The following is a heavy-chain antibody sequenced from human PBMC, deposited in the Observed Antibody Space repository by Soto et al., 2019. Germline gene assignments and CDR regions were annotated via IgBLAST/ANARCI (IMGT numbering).Heavy chain of an antibody. CDR3: ARPYGGGLWFGTYYYYYGMDV. J-gene: IGHJ6*02. CDR2: ISSSSSYI. V-gene: IGHV3-21*01. CDR1: GFTFSSYS. Sequence: GGSLRLSCAASGFTFSSYSMNWVRQAPGKGLEWVSSISSSSSYIYYADSVKGRFTISRDNAKNSLYLQMNSLRAKDTAVYYCARPYGGGLWFGTYYYYYGMDVWGQGTTVTVSS. D-gene: IGHD3-10*01.